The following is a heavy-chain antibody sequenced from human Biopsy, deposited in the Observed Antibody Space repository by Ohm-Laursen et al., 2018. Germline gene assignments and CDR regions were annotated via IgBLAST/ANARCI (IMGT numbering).Heavy chain of an antibody. Sequence: GTLSLTCIVSGDSISTYYWSWIRQPPGMGLQWIGYIYYTGNTDYNPSLQSRVTISVDTSKNHFSLRLRSMTPADTAMYYCARDRGYYSDRTVPGYFDLWGRGTLVTVSS. CDR3: ARDRGYYSDRTVPGYFDL. CDR1: GDSISTYY. CDR2: IYYTGNT. D-gene: IGHD3-22*01. J-gene: IGHJ2*01. V-gene: IGHV4-59*01.